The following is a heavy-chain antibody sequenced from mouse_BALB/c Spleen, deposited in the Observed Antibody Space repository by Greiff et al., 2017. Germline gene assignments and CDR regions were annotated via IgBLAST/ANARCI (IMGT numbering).Heavy chain of an antibody. V-gene: IGHV5-4*02. CDR3: ARVPYGYDVSWFAY. D-gene: IGHD2-2*01. CDR2: ISDGGSYT. Sequence: EVQGVESGGGLVKPGGSLKLSCAASGFTFSDYYMYWVRQTPEKRLEWVATISDGGSYTYYPDSVKGRFTISRDNAKNNLYLQMSSLKSEDTAMYYCARVPYGYDVSWFAYWGQGTLVTVSA. CDR1: GFTFSDYY. J-gene: IGHJ3*01.